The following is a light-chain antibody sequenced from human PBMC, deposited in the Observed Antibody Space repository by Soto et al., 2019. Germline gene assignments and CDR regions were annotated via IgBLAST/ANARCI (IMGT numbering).Light chain of an antibody. CDR2: EDN. CDR3: QSYDSSTNWV. Sequence: NFMLTQPHSVSESPGKTVTISCTGSSGSIASNYVQWYQQRPGSAPTTVIYEDNQRPSGVPDRFSGSIDSSSNSASLTISGLKTEDEADYYCQSYDSSTNWVFGGVTQLTVL. CDR1: SGSIASNY. J-gene: IGLJ3*02. V-gene: IGLV6-57*02.